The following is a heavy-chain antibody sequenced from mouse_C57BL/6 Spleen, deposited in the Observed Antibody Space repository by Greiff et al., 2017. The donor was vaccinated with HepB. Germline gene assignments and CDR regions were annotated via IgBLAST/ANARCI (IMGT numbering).Heavy chain of an antibody. CDR3: ERSIYEGCDY. Sequence: VQLQQSGPELVKPGASVKISCKASGYAFSSSWMNWVKQRPGKGLEWIGRIYPGDGDTNYNGKFKGKATLTADKSSSTAYMQLSSLTSEDSAVYFCERSIYEGCDYWGQGTTLTVSS. CDR2: IYPGDGDT. V-gene: IGHV1-82*01. CDR1: GYAFSSSW. J-gene: IGHJ2*01. D-gene: IGHD2-3*01.